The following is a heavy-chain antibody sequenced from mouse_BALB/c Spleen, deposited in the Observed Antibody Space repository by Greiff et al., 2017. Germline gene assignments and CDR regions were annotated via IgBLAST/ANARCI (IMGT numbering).Heavy chain of an antibody. J-gene: IGHJ2*01. D-gene: IGHD3-2*01. V-gene: IGHV1-9*01. CDR1: GYTFSSYW. Sequence: VQLQQSGAELMKPGASVKISCKATGYTFSSYWIEWVKQRPGHGLEWIGENLPGSGSTNYNEKFKGKATFTADTSSNTAYMQLSSLTSEDSAVDYGARDSSGPSYCDYWGQGSTRTVSS. CDR2: NLPGSGST. CDR3: ARDSSGPSYCDY.